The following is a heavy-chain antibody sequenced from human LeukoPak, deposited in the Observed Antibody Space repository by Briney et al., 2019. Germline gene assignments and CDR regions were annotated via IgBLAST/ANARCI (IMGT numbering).Heavy chain of an antibody. CDR2: LYYSGST. J-gene: IGHJ3*02. V-gene: IGHV4-59*01. Sequence: SETLSLTCSVSGGSISSYYWSWIRQPPGKGLEWIGYLYYSGSTNSNPSLKSRVTMSVDTSKNQFSLKLRSVTAADTAVYYCARGGSGTSNAFDIWGQGTMVTVSS. D-gene: IGHD3-10*01. CDR1: GGSISSYY. CDR3: ARGGSGTSNAFDI.